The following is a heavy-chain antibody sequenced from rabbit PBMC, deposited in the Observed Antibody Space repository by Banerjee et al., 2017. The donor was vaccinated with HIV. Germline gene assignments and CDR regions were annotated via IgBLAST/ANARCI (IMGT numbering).Heavy chain of an antibody. CDR1: GFSFSNKYV. Sequence: QSLEESGGGLFQPGGSLTLTCKASGFSFSNKYVMCWVRQAPGKGLEWIACINTSSGNTVYASWAKGRFTISKTSSTTVTLQMTSLTAADTATYFCARAGYDNYGDYHNLWGPGTLVTVS. D-gene: IGHD2-1*01. J-gene: IGHJ4*01. CDR2: INTSSGNT. CDR3: ARAGYDNYGDYHNL. V-gene: IGHV1S40*01.